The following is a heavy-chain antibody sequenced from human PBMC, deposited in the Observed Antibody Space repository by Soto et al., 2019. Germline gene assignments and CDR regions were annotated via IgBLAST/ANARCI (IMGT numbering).Heavy chain of an antibody. V-gene: IGHV1-18*04. CDR3: ARGAFDFGSASHYNSPLDF. D-gene: IGHD3-10*01. CDR1: GYTFTSYG. Sequence: GASVKVSCKASGYTFTSYGINWVRQSPGQGLEWMGWMSVYIDNTNYGQNFQGRLTMTTDRSTSTAYMELRNLRPDDTAVYYCARGAFDFGSASHYNSPLDFWGQGTPVTVSS. J-gene: IGHJ4*02. CDR2: MSVYIDNT.